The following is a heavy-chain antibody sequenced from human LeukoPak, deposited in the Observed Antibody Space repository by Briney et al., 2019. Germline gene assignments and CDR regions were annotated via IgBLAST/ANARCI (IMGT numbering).Heavy chain of an antibody. Sequence: GGSLRLSCAASGFSFSVYEMHWVRQAPGNGLEWISDISSSGTTTYYADSMKGRFTISRDNAKNSLYLQMNILRAEDTAVYYCTPLTVATNFDCWGQGTLVTVSS. CDR1: GFSFSVYE. CDR2: ISSSGTTT. CDR3: TPLTVATNFDC. D-gene: IGHD5-12*01. J-gene: IGHJ4*02. V-gene: IGHV3-48*03.